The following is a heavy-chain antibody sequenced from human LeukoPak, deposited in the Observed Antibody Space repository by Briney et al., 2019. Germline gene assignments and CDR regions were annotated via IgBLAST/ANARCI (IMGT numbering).Heavy chain of an antibody. D-gene: IGHD2-2*01. CDR3: ERGKEMSNGNYQLLFWLGGAIRPHYYYGMDV. Sequence: MSSETLSLTCTVSGGSISSGGYSWSWIRQHPGKGLEWIGYIYYSGSTYYNPSLKSRLTISVDTSKHQLSLKLRSVTAADTAVYYCERGKEMSNGNYQLLFWLGGAIRPHYYYGMDVWGQGTTVTVSS. V-gene: IGHV4-31*03. CDR2: IYYSGST. CDR1: GGSISSGGYS. J-gene: IGHJ6*02.